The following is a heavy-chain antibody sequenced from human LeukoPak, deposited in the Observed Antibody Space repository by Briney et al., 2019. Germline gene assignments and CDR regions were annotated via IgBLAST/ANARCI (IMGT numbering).Heavy chain of an antibody. CDR3: TRYNNDHFDY. CDR1: GFTFGGYG. CDR2: IAYDGSRA. D-gene: IGHD1-14*01. J-gene: IGHJ4*02. Sequence: GGSLRLSCAGSGFTFGGYGMHWFRQTPGTGLEWVAVIAYDGSRAFYADSVKGRFTISRDNSKNTMSVQMDDLRAEDTAVYYCTRYNNDHFDYWGQGTLVTVSS. V-gene: IGHV3-33*01.